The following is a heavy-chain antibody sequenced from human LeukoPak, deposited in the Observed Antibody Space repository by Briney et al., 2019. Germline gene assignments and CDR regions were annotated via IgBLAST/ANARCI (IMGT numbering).Heavy chain of an antibody. CDR2: ISGGSGNI. V-gene: IGHV3-23*01. CDR1: GFTFSNYA. D-gene: IGHD3-10*01. CDR3: AKGSDYYGSVTSKKTD. J-gene: IGHJ4*02. Sequence: GGSLRLSCSVSGFTFSNYAMHWVRQAPGKGLEWVSLISGGSGNIYYVDSVRGRFTISRDNSKNTLYVQMTSLRAEDTAIYYCAKGSDYYGSVTSKKTDWGQGTLVTVSS.